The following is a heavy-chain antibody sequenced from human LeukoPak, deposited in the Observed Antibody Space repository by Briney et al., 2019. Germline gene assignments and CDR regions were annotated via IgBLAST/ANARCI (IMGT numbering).Heavy chain of an antibody. D-gene: IGHD6-6*01. CDR1: GYTFTGYY. J-gene: IGHJ6*03. V-gene: IGHV1-2*02. CDR2: INPNSGGT. CDR3: ARDKGSSSSGGAYYYYYYMDV. Sequence: GASVKVSCKASGYTFTGYYMHWVRQAPGQGLEWMGWINPNSGGTNYAQKFQGRVTMTRDTSISTAYMELSRLRSDDTAVYYCARDKGSSSSGGAYYYYYYMDVWGKGTTVTVSS.